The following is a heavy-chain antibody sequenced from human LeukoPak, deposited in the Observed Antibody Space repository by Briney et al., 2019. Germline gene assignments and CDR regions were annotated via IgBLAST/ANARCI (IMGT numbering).Heavy chain of an antibody. J-gene: IGHJ4*02. D-gene: IGHD3-16*01. V-gene: IGHV3-7*01. CDR2: IKQDGSEK. CDR3: AKDNPVCDY. Sequence: GGSLRLSCAASGFTFTSYWMSWVRQAPGKGLEWVANIKQDGSEKYYADSVKGRFTISRDNSKNTLYLQMHSLTSDDTALYYCAKDNPVCDYWGQGTLVTVSS. CDR1: GFTFTSYW.